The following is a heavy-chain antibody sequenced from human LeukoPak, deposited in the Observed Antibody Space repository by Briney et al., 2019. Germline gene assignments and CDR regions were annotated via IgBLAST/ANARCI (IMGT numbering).Heavy chain of an antibody. CDR3: ARAARTRIAAARAYYYYYMDV. Sequence: GASVKVSCKASGYTFTSYDINWVRQATGQGLEWMGWMNPNSGNTGYAQKFQGRVTMTRNTSINTAYMELSSLRSEDTAVYYCARAARTRIAAARAYYYYYMDVWGKGTTVTVSS. J-gene: IGHJ6*03. D-gene: IGHD6-13*01. CDR1: GYTFTSYD. CDR2: MNPNSGNT. V-gene: IGHV1-8*01.